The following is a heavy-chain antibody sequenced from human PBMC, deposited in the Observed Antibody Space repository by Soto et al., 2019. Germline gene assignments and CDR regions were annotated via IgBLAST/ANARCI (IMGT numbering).Heavy chain of an antibody. D-gene: IGHD6-13*01. Sequence: TSETLSLTCTVSGGSISSYYWSWIRQPPGKGLEWIGYIYYSGSTNYNPSLKSRVTISVDTSKNQFSLKLSSVTAADTAVYYCARGGYGGNDAFDILGQGKMVTVS. CDR2: IYYSGST. V-gene: IGHV4-59*01. J-gene: IGHJ3*02. CDR3: ARGGYGGNDAFDI. CDR1: GGSISSYY.